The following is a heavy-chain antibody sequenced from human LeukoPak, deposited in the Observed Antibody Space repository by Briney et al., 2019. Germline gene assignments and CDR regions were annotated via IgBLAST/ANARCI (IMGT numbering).Heavy chain of an antibody. Sequence: GGSLRLSCAASGFTFSSYGMHWVRQAPGKGLEWVAVISYDGSNKYYADSVKGRFNISRDNSKNTLYLQMNSLRAEDTAVYYCAKILSTGATYHYWGQGTLVTVSS. D-gene: IGHD1-26*01. J-gene: IGHJ4*02. V-gene: IGHV3-30*18. CDR3: AKILSTGATYHY. CDR1: GFTFSSYG. CDR2: ISYDGSNK.